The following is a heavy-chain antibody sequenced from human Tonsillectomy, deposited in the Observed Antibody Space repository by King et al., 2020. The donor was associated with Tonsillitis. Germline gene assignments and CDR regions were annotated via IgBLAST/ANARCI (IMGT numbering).Heavy chain of an antibody. CDR2: ISSSIVYI. CDR1: GFTFSGCS. CDR3: ARDPYYDFWSAHSNFDY. Sequence: QLVQSGGGLVKPGGSLRLSCAASGFTFSGCSMNWVRQAPGKGGEWVSFISSSIVYIYYADSLKGRFTISRDNAKNSLYLQMNSLRAEDTAVYYCARDPYYDFWSAHSNFDYWGQGTLVTVSS. D-gene: IGHD3-3*01. V-gene: IGHV3-21*01. J-gene: IGHJ4*02.